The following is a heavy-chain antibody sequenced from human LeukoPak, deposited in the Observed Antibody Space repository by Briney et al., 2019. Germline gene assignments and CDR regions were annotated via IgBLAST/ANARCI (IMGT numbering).Heavy chain of an antibody. CDR2: ISSSSSTI. CDR3: ARAYSGSYYYGSDAFDI. D-gene: IGHD1-26*01. J-gene: IGHJ3*02. Sequence: PGGSLRLSCAASGFTFSSYSMNWLRQAPGKGLEWVSYISSSSSTIYYADSVKGRFTISRDNAKNSLYLQMNSLRAEDTAVYYCARAYSGSYYYGSDAFDIWGQGTMVTVSS. V-gene: IGHV3-48*01. CDR1: GFTFSSYS.